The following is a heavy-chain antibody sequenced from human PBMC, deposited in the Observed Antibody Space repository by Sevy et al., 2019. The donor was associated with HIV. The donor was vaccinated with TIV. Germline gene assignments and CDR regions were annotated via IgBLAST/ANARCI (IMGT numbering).Heavy chain of an antibody. CDR3: AKDGNTMVRGVINDAFDI. CDR1: GFTFSSYA. D-gene: IGHD3-10*01. CDR2: ISGSGGST. J-gene: IGHJ3*02. Sequence: GGSLRLSCAASGFTFSSYAMSWVRQAPGKGLEWVSAISGSGGSTYHADSVKGRFTISRDNSKNTLYLQMNSLRAEDTAVYYCAKDGNTMVRGVINDAFDIWGQGTMVTVSS. V-gene: IGHV3-23*01.